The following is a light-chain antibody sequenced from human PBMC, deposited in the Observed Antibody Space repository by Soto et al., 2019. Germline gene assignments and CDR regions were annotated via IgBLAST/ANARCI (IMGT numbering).Light chain of an antibody. CDR3: QQYDNWPPGT. V-gene: IGKV3-15*01. J-gene: IGKJ1*01. CDR1: QSVSSN. Sequence: EIVMTQSPATLSVSPGERATLSCRASQSVSSNLAWYQQKPGQAPRLLIYGASIRATGIPARFSGSGSGTEFTLTISSLQSEDFAVYHCQQYDNWPPGTFGQGTKVDIK. CDR2: GAS.